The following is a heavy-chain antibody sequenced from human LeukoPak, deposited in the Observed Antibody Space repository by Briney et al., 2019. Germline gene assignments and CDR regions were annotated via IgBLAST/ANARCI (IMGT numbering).Heavy chain of an antibody. CDR1: GYTFTSYG. J-gene: IGHJ4*02. V-gene: IGHV1-18*01. CDR3: ARDYDYVWGSYRHTGYY. D-gene: IGHD3-16*02. Sequence: ASVKVSCKAAGYTFTSYGITWVRQASGQGLEWMGWISAYNGNTNYAQKLQGRVTMTTDTSTSTAYMELRSLRSDDTAVYYCARDYDYVWGSYRHTGYYWGQGTLVTVSS. CDR2: ISAYNGNT.